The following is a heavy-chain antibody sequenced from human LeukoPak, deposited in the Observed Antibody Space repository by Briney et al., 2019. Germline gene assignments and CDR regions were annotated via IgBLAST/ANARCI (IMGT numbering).Heavy chain of an antibody. CDR3: ARTPRYCSSTSRYQVDY. J-gene: IGHJ4*02. D-gene: IGHD2-2*01. V-gene: IGHV1-2*04. CDR2: INPDSGGT. CDR1: GYTFTGYY. Sequence: ASVKVSCKASGYTFTGYYMNWVRQDPGQGLEWLGWINPDSGGTNYAQKFQGWVTMTRDTSISTAYMELSRLRSDDTAVYYCARTPRYCSSTSRYQVDYWGQGTLVTVSS.